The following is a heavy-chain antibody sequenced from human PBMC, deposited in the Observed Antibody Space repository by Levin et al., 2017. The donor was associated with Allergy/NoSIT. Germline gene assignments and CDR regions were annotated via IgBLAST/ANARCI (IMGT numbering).Heavy chain of an antibody. D-gene: IGHD2-2*01. CDR3: AKGPLGYCSSTSCYAGYFDL. CDR2: ISGSGGST. Sequence: PGGSLRLSCAASGFTFSSYAMSWVRQAPGKGLEWVSAISGSGGSTYYADSVKGRFTISRDNSKNTLYLQMNSLRAEDTAVYYCAKGPLGYCSSTSCYAGYFDLWGRGTLVTVSS. V-gene: IGHV3-23*01. CDR1: GFTFSSYA. J-gene: IGHJ2*01.